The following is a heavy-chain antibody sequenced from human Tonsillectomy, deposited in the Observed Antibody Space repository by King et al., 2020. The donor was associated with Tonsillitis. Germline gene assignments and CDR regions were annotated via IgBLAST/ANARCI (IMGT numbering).Heavy chain of an antibody. CDR2: ISYDGSNK. V-gene: IGHV3-30*01. CDR1: GFTFSSYA. Sequence: VQLVESGGGVVQPGRSLRLSCAASGFTFSSYAMHWVRQAPGKGLEWVAVISYDGSNKYYADSVKSRFTISRDNSKNTLYLQMNSLRTEDTAVYFCAGEQWLVPSPFDYWGQGTLVTVSS. CDR3: AGEQWLVPSPFDY. D-gene: IGHD6-19*01. J-gene: IGHJ4*02.